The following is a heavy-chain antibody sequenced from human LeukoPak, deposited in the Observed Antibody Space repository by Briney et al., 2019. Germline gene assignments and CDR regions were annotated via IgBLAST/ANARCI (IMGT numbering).Heavy chain of an antibody. D-gene: IGHD3-22*01. V-gene: IGHV3-30-3*01. CDR1: GFTFSSYA. J-gene: IGHJ4*02. CDR3: AKEPTYYYDSSGLDY. Sequence: PGGSLRLSCAASGFTFSSYAMHWVRQAPGKGLEWVAVISYDGSNKYYADSVKGRFTISRDNSKNTLYLQMNSLRAEDTAVYYCAKEPTYYYDSSGLDYWGQGTLVTVSS. CDR2: ISYDGSNK.